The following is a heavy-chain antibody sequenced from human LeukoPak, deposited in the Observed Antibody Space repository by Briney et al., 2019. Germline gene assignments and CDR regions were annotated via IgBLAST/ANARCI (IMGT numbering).Heavy chain of an antibody. V-gene: IGHV3-74*01. CDR1: GFTFSNYW. CDR3: AKAGDSYGRLDP. CDR2: INPDGSTT. D-gene: IGHD2-21*01. J-gene: IGHJ5*02. Sequence: AGGSLRLSCAASGFTFSNYWMHWVRQDPGKGLVWVSFINPDGSTTNYADSVKGRFTISRDNAKNALYLQMNSLRPEDTAVYYCAKAGDSYGRLDPWGQGTLVTVSS.